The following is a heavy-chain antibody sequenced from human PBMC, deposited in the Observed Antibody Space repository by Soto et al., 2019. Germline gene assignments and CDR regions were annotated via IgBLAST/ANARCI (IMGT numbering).Heavy chain of an antibody. D-gene: IGHD6-19*01. CDR3: ARGGGWLDAFDL. V-gene: IGHV4-59*01. CDR1: GGSISSYY. CDR2: IYYSGST. J-gene: IGHJ3*01. Sequence: PSETLSLTCTVSGGSISSYYWSWIRQPPWKGLEWIGYIYYSGSTNYNPSLKSRVTISVDTSKNQFSLKLSSVTAADTAVYYCARGGGWLDAFDLWVQGTMVTVPS.